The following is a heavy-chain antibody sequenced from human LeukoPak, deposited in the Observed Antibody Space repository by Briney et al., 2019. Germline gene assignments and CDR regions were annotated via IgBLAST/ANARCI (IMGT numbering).Heavy chain of an antibody. CDR2: IYSSGNT. J-gene: IGHJ4*02. D-gene: IGHD3-10*01. Sequence: SETLSLTCIVSGGSISSYYWSWIRQPAGKGLEWIGRIYSSGNTNYNPSLKSRVTMSVDTSENQFSLKLTSVSAADTAVYYCARSRFGELPFDYWGQGTLVTVSS. CDR1: GGSISSYY. CDR3: ARSRFGELPFDY. V-gene: IGHV4-4*07.